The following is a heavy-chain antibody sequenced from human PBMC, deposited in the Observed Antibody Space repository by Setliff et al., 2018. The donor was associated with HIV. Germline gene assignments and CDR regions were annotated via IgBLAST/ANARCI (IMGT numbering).Heavy chain of an antibody. Sequence: ASVKVSCKASGYTFTSYDINWVRQAPGQGLEWMGWMNPNSGNTGYARKFQGRITMTRNTSITTAYMELSSLGSEDTAVYYCARQLSNPLDHWGQGTPVTVSS. CDR2: MNPNSGNT. D-gene: IGHD6-6*01. J-gene: IGHJ4*02. V-gene: IGHV1-8*02. CDR3: ARQLSNPLDH. CDR1: GYTFTSYD.